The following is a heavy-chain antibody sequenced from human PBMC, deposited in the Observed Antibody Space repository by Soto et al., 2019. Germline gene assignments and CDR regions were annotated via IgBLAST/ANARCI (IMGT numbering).Heavy chain of an antibody. D-gene: IGHD6-6*01. V-gene: IGHV3-11*01. Sequence: QVQLVESGGGLVRPGGSLRLSCAASGFTFRDYDMSWIRQAPGKGLEWVSCISSSGTATYYAGSVKGRLSISRDNAKNSLYVEMNSLRVEDSAVYYCARKGPRAARPNHWGQGTLVTVSS. CDR1: GFTFRDYD. CDR3: ARKGPRAARPNH. J-gene: IGHJ5*02. CDR2: ISSSGTAT.